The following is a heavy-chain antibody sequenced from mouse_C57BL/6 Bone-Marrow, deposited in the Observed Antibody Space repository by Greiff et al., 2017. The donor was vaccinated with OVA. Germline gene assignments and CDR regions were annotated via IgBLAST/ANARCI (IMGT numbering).Heavy chain of an antibody. Sequence: EVQVVESGGDLVKPGGSLKLSCAASGFTFSSYGMSWVRQTPDKRLEWVATISSGGSYTYYPDSVKGRFTISRDNAKNTLYLQMSSLKSEDTAMYYCASGGTAQAKERSRLYYFDYWGQGTTLTVSS. CDR1: GFTFSSYG. D-gene: IGHD3-2*02. CDR2: ISSGGSYT. J-gene: IGHJ2*01. V-gene: IGHV5-6*01. CDR3: ASGGTAQAKERSRLYYFDY.